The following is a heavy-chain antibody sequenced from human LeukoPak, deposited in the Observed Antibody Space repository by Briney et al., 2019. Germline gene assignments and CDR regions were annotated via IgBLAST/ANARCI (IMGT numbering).Heavy chain of an antibody. CDR1: GYTFTGYY. CDR2: INPNSGGT. V-gene: IGHV1-2*02. J-gene: IGHJ4*02. D-gene: IGHD6-13*01. Sequence: ASVKVSCKASGYTFTGYYMHWVRQAPGQGLAWMGWINPNSGGTNYAQKFQGRVTMTRDTSISTAYMELSRLRSDDTAVYYCASSERYSSSCYGPVDYWGQGTLVTVSS. CDR3: ASSERYSSSCYGPVDY.